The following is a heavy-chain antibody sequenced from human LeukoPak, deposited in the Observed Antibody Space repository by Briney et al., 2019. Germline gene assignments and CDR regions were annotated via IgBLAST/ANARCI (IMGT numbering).Heavy chain of an antibody. CDR2: IYYSGST. CDR1: GGSISIGDYY. D-gene: IGHD6-13*01. Sequence: SQTLSLTCTLPGGSISIGDYYWSWIRHPPGKGLEWLGYIYYSGSTYYNPSLKRRLTISVDTSNKQFSLKLRSVTAADTAVYYCARADSSSFSYWFDPWGQGTLVTVSS. V-gene: IGHV4-30-4*08. CDR3: ARADSSSFSYWFDP. J-gene: IGHJ5*02.